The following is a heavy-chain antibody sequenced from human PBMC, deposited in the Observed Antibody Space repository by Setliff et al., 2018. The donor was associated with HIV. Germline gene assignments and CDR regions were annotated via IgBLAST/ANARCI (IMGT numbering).Heavy chain of an antibody. J-gene: IGHJ6*02. V-gene: IGHV1-8*02. D-gene: IGHD4-17*01. Sequence: ASVKVSCKASGYTFINYDINWVRQAPGQGLQWMGWVNPHSGNTGYAPMFQGRLSMTRDTSTNTAYMELYTLETHDTAVYYCSRVSNNYGAYILYGMDIWGQGTSVTVSS. CDR1: GYTFINYD. CDR2: VNPHSGNT. CDR3: SRVSNNYGAYILYGMDI.